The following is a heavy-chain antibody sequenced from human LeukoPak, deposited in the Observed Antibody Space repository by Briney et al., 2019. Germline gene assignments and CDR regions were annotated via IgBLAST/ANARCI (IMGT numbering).Heavy chain of an antibody. CDR3: ARDREHSYGSDLDH. Sequence: ASETLSLTCTVSGGSIRTYNWIWIRQPAGKGLEWIGRNNIAGQGYYNPSLKSRVTISVDRPNNQFSLELTSVTAADTAVYFCARDREHSYGSDLDHWGQGILVTVSS. D-gene: IGHD5-18*01. CDR2: NNIAGQG. J-gene: IGHJ4*02. CDR1: GGSIRTYN. V-gene: IGHV4-4*07.